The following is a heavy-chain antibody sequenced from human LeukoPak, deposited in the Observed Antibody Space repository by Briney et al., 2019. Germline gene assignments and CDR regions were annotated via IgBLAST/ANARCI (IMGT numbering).Heavy chain of an antibody. Sequence: PGGSLRLSCAASGFTFGRSEMNWVRQAPGKGLEWVSYISTLGTKIYYADSVKGRFTISRDNAKNSLYLQMNSLRAEDTAVYYCARGGENSYYFDYWGQGTLVTVSS. CDR1: GFTFGRSE. D-gene: IGHD5-12*01. CDR3: ARGGENSYYFDY. CDR2: ISTLGTKI. J-gene: IGHJ4*02. V-gene: IGHV3-48*03.